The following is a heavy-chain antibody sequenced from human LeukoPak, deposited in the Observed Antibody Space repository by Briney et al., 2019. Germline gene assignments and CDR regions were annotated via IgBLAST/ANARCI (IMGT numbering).Heavy chain of an antibody. D-gene: IGHD2-15*01. CDR1: GFTFSSYA. Sequence: GGSLRLSCGASGFTFSSYAMAWIRQAPGRGLEWVPAISGNSGSTYFADSVKGRLTISRDNSKNTLYLQMNSLRAEDTGLNYWAKAVIPGGGPRDSWGQGTLVTVSS. V-gene: IGHV3-23*01. CDR3: AKAVIPGGGPRDS. CDR2: ISGNSGST. J-gene: IGHJ4*02.